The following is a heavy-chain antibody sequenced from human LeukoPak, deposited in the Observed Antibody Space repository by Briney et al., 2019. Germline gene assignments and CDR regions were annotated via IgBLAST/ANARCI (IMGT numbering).Heavy chain of an antibody. Sequence: SETLSLTCAVYGGSFSGYHWSWIRQPPGKGLEWIGEINHSGSTNYNPSLKSRVTISVDTSKNQFSLKLSSVTAADTAVYYCARGRYSYGQRDFDYWGQGTLVTVSS. CDR2: INHSGST. J-gene: IGHJ4*02. D-gene: IGHD5-18*01. CDR1: GGSFSGYH. V-gene: IGHV4-34*01. CDR3: ARGRYSYGQRDFDY.